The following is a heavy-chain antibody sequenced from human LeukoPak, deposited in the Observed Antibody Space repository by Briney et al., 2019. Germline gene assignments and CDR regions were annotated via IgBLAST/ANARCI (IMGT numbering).Heavy chain of an antibody. Sequence: GASVKVSCKASGYTFTGYYMHWVPQAPGQGLEWMGWINPNSGGTNYAQKFQGRVTMTRDTSISTAYMELSRLRSDDTAVYYCARVRGDGSGSYYSYYYYYMDVWGKGTTVTVSS. CDR1: GYTFTGYY. D-gene: IGHD3-10*01. CDR3: ARVRGDGSGSYYSYYYYYMDV. CDR2: INPNSGGT. V-gene: IGHV1-2*02. J-gene: IGHJ6*03.